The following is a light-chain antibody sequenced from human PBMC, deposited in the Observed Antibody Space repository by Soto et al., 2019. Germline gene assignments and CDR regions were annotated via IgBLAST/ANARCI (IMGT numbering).Light chain of an antibody. Sequence: DIVMTQSPDSLAVSLGERATINCKSSQSVLYSSNNKNYLAWYQQKPGQPPKLLIYWASTRESGVPDRFSGSGSGTDFTLTSSSLQAEDVAVYYCQQYYTSALTFGGGNKVGVK. J-gene: IGKJ4*01. CDR2: WAS. CDR1: QSVLYSSNNKNY. CDR3: QQYYTSALT. V-gene: IGKV4-1*01.